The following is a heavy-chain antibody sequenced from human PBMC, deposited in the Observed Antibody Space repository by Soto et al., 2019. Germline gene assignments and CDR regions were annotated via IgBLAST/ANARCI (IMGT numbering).Heavy chain of an antibody. CDR3: AREDIVVVPAAIAYYYYGMDV. CDR1: GYSFSNYG. D-gene: IGHD2-2*02. Sequence: GASVKVSCKASGYSFSNYGIAWVRQAPGQGPEWMGGIIPIFGTANYAQKFQGRVTITADESTSTAYMELSSLRSEDTAVYYCAREDIVVVPAAIAYYYYGMDVWGQGTTVTVSS. J-gene: IGHJ6*02. V-gene: IGHV1-69*13. CDR2: IIPIFGTA.